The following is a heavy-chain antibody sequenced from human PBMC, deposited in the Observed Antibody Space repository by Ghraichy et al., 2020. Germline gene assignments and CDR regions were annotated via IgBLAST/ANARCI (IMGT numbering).Heavy chain of an antibody. D-gene: IGHD2-15*01. CDR3: ARRGGSGGSLDY. Sequence: SQTLSLTCTVSGGSISSYYWSWIRQPPGKGLDWLGQIYYSGSTNYNPSLKSRVTISVDTSKNQFSLNLSSVTAADTAVYYCARRGGSGGSLDYWGQGTLVTVSS. CDR2: IYYSGST. J-gene: IGHJ4*02. V-gene: IGHV4-59*08. CDR1: GGSISSYY.